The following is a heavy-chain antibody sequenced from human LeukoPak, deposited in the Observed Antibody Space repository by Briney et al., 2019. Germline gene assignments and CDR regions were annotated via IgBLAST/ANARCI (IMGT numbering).Heavy chain of an antibody. CDR2: INPNSGGT. V-gene: IGHV1-2*02. D-gene: IGHD3-10*01. CDR3: ARSSLYYYGSGTYDKVCLDY. J-gene: IGHJ4*02. Sequence: ASVKVSCKASGYTFTDFYMHWVRQAPGQGLEWMASINPNSGGTHYAQKFQGRVTMTRATSISTAYMELRRLKSDDTAVYYCARSSLYYYGSGTYDKVCLDYWGQGTLVTVSS. CDR1: GYTFTDFY.